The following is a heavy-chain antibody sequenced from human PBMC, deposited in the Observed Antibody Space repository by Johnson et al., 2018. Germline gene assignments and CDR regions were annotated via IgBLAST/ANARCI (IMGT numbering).Heavy chain of an antibody. Sequence: VQLVESGGGLVQPGGSLRLSCAASGFTFSSYAMSWVRQAPGKGLEWVSAISGSGGCTYYADSVKGRFTISRDNSKNTLYLQMNSLRAEDKAVYYCAKDHYGDYTEINWFDPWGQGTLVTVSS. CDR2: ISGSGGCT. CDR3: AKDHYGDYTEINWFDP. J-gene: IGHJ5*02. V-gene: IGHV3-23*04. CDR1: GFTFSSYA. D-gene: IGHD4-17*01.